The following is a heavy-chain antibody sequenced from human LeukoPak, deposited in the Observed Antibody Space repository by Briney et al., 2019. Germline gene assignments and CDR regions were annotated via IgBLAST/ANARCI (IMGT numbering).Heavy chain of an antibody. CDR2: IYTSGST. CDR1: GASISGYS. J-gene: IGHJ4*02. D-gene: IGHD3-10*01. CDR3: ARGRVRDYFDS. Sequence: SETMSLTCTVSGASISGYSWSWIRQPAGKGLEWIGRIYTSGSTNYNPSLKSRVTMSVDTSKNHYSLKLSSVTAADTAVYYCARGRVRDYFDSWGQGTLVTVSS. V-gene: IGHV4-4*07.